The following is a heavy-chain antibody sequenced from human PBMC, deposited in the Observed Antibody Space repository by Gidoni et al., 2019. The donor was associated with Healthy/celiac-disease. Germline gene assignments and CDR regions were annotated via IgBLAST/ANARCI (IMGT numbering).Heavy chain of an antibody. CDR1: GFTFSSYA. Sequence: QVQLVESGGGVVQPGRSLRLSCAASGFTFSSYAMHWVRQAPGKGLEWVAVISYDGSNKYYADSVKGRFTISRDNSKNTLYLQMNSLRAEDTAVYYCARGFYYDSSGLGYFDYWGQGTLVTVSS. J-gene: IGHJ4*02. CDR2: ISYDGSNK. V-gene: IGHV3-30-3*01. D-gene: IGHD3-22*01. CDR3: ARGFYYDSSGLGYFDY.